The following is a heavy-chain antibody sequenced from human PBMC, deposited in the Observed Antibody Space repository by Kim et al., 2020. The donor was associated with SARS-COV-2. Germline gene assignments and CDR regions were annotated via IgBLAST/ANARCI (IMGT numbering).Heavy chain of an antibody. Sequence: GGSLRLSCAASGFTFSSYAMSWVRKAPGKGLEGVSSLRGSGDSTYYAASVKGRFTVSRENSKDTVYLQMNSRRVEDTAQYYWAKGGGNGSRTGCYIHFD. CDR1: GFTFSSYA. CDR3: AKGGGNGSRTGCYIHFD. D-gene: IGHD2-2*01. V-gene: IGHV3-23*01. CDR2: LRGSGDST. J-gene: IGHJ4*01.